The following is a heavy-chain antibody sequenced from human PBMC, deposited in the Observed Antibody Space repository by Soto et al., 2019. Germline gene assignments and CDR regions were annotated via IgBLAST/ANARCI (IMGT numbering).Heavy chain of an antibody. Sequence: PGGSLRLSCAASGLTFSSYAMSGVRQAPGKGLEWVSAISGSGGSTYYADSVNGRFTISRDNSKNTLYLQMNSLRAEDTAVYYCAKSYYDSSGHLDYWGQGTLVTVSS. CDR2: ISGSGGST. CDR1: GLTFSSYA. CDR3: AKSYYDSSGHLDY. J-gene: IGHJ4*02. V-gene: IGHV3-23*01. D-gene: IGHD3-22*01.